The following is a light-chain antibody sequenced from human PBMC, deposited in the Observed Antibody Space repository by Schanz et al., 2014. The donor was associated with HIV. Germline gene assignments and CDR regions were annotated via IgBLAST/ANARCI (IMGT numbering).Light chain of an antibody. CDR3: QQRSNWPPMYT. Sequence: EVVLTQSPGTLSLSPGERATLSCRASQIVSSSYLAWYQHKPGQSPRLLIYAASSRATGIPDRFSGSGSGTDFTLTISRLEPEDFALYYCQQRSNWPPMYTFGQGTKLEIK. CDR1: QIVSSSY. V-gene: IGKV3D-20*02. J-gene: IGKJ2*01. CDR2: AAS.